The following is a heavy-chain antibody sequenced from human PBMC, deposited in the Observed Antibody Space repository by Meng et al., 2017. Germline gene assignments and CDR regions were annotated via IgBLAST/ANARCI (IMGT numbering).Heavy chain of an antibody. CDR3: ARDQGSKATKFDY. D-gene: IGHD5-24*01. V-gene: IGHV1-69*01. CDR1: GGTFSSYA. J-gene: IGHJ4*02. CDR2: IIPIFGTA. Sequence: QVELVEAGAEVKKPGSSVKVSCKGSGGTFSSYAISWVRQAPGQGLEWMGGIIPIFGTANYAQKFQGRVTITADESTSTAYMELSSLRSEDTAVYYCARDQGSKATKFDYWGQGTLVTVSS.